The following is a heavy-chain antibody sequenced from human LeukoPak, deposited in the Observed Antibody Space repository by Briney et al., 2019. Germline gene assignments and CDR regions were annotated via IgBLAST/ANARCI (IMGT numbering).Heavy chain of an antibody. CDR1: GFTVSTNY. CDR3: ARAPGPSRTSGAPGD. Sequence: PGGSLRLSCAASGFTVSTNYMTWVRQAPGKGLEWVSVIYGGGSTFYADSVKGRFTISRDNSKNTLYLQMSSLRAEDTAVYYCARAPGPSRTSGAPGDWGQGTLITVSS. J-gene: IGHJ4*02. CDR2: IYGGGST. V-gene: IGHV3-53*01. D-gene: IGHD2-8*01.